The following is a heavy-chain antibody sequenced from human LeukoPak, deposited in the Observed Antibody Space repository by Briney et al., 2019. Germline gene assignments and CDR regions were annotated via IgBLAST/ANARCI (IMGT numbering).Heavy chain of an antibody. CDR3: ARDSSDIRSLIAH. CDR2: INPNSGGT. CDR1: GYTFTGYY. Sequence: ASVNVSCKASGYTFTGYYMHWVRQAPGQGLEWMGWINPNSGGTNYAQKFQGWVTMTRDTSISTAYMELSRLRSEDTAVYYCARDSSDIRSLIAHWGQGTLVTVSS. J-gene: IGHJ1*01. V-gene: IGHV1-2*04. D-gene: IGHD2-15*01.